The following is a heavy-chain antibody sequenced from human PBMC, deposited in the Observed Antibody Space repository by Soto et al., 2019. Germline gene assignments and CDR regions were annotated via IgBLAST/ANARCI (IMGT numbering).Heavy chain of an antibody. CDR1: GFTFGDYA. V-gene: IGHV3-49*03. D-gene: IGHD6-19*01. Sequence: PGGSLRLSCTASGFTFGDYAMSWFRQAPGKGLEWVGFIRSKAYGGTTEYAASVKGRFTISRDDSKSIAYLQMNSLKTEDTAVYYCTRVSFSPLKWVKYRPGIAVAPGMDVWGQGTTVTVSS. J-gene: IGHJ6*02. CDR2: IRSKAYGGTT. CDR3: TRVSFSPLKWVKYRPGIAVAPGMDV.